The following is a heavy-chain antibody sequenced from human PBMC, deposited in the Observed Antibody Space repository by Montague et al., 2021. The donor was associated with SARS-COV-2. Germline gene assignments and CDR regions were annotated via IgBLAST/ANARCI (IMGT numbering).Heavy chain of an antibody. D-gene: IGHD5-18*01. Sequence: SETLSLTCTVSGGSISNSIYYWDWIRQPPGKGLEWIGSIYYTENTYYNPSLKSRVTISIDTSKNQFSLKLISVTAAATAVYYCARPGSGYSYGSGAFDYWGQGTLVTVSS. CDR3: ARPGSGYSYGSGAFDY. CDR1: GGSISNSIYY. J-gene: IGHJ4*02. V-gene: IGHV4-39*01. CDR2: IYYTENT.